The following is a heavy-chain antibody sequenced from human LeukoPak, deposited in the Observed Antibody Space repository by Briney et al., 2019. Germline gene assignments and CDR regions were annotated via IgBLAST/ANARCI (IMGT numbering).Heavy chain of an antibody. V-gene: IGHV4-39*07. Sequence: SETLSLTCTVSGGSISSSSYYWGWIRQPPGKGLEWVGSIYYSGSTYYNPSLKSRVTISVDTSKNQFSLKLSSVTAADTAVYYCARVGDFWSGYYLMGTVDYWGQGTLVTVSS. CDR2: IYYSGST. J-gene: IGHJ4*02. CDR1: GGSISSSSYY. D-gene: IGHD3-3*01. CDR3: ARVGDFWSGYYLMGTVDY.